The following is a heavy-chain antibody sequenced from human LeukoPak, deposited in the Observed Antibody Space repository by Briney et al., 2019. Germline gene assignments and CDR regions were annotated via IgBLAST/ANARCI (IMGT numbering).Heavy chain of an antibody. Sequence: ASVKVSCKASGYTFTGYYMRWVRQAPGQGLEWMGWINPNSGGTNYAQKFQGRVTMTRDTSISTAYMELSRLRSDDTAVYYCARGESGSYWFDYWGQGTLVTVSS. D-gene: IGHD1-26*01. CDR1: GYTFTGYY. V-gene: IGHV1-2*02. J-gene: IGHJ4*02. CDR2: INPNSGGT. CDR3: ARGESGSYWFDY.